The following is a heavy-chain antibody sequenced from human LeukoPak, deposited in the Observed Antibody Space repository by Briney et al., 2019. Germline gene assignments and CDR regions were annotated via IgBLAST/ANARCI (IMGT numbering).Heavy chain of an antibody. CDR2: IYASGSA. CDR3: ARGGGGTTSLNY. J-gene: IGHJ4*02. D-gene: IGHD2-2*01. CDR1: GGSMSSGNYY. Sequence: PSETLSLTCTVSGGSMSSGNYYWTWIRRPAGKGLEWIGRIYASGSANYNPSLKSRVTISVDTSKNQVSLKLSSVTAADTAMYYCARGGGGTTSLNYWGPGTQVTVSS. V-gene: IGHV4-61*02.